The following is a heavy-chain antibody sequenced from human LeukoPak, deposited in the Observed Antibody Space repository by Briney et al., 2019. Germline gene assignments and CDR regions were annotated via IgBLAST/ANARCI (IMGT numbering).Heavy chain of an antibody. CDR1: GYTFTYYA. CDR3: ARDHVVGLAPFDP. Sequence: ASVKVSCKASGYTFTYYAMHWVRQAPGERLGWMGWINTGKGNTKYSQKFQGRVTITMDTSASTAYMELSSLRSEDTAVYYCARDHVVGLAPFDPWGQGTLVTVSS. J-gene: IGHJ5*02. V-gene: IGHV1-3*04. D-gene: IGHD2-15*01. CDR2: INTGKGNT.